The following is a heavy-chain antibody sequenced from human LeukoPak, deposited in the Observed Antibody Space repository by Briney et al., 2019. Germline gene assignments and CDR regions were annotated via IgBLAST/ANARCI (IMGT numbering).Heavy chain of an antibody. Sequence: GESLKISCKGSGSRFTTYWIGWVRQMPGKGLEWMGIIYLGDSDTRYSPSFQGQVTISADKSINTAYLQWSSLKASDTALYYCARHSPALGYCSTTSCRTPLDYWGQGTLVTVSS. CDR1: GSRFTTYW. CDR2: IYLGDSDT. CDR3: ARHSPALGYCSTTSCRTPLDY. V-gene: IGHV5-51*01. J-gene: IGHJ4*02. D-gene: IGHD2-2*01.